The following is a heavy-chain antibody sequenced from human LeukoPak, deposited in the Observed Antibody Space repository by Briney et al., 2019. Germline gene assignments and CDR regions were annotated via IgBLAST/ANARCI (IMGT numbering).Heavy chain of an antibody. V-gene: IGHV3-48*03. CDR1: GFTFGDYA. D-gene: IGHD1-26*01. CDR3: ARDPPYSGHYFDY. Sequence: GGSLRLSCTASGFTFGDYAMSWFRQAPGKGLEWLSYISSTGTNIYYADSVKGRFTISRDNAKNSLYLQMNSLGAEDTALYYCARDPPYSGHYFDYWGQGALVTVAS. J-gene: IGHJ4*02. CDR2: ISSTGTNI.